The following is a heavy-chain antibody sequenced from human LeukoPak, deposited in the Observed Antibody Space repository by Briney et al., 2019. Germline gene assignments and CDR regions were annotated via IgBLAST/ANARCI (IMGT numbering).Heavy chain of an antibody. V-gene: IGHV4-4*02. CDR1: GDSIITSHW. J-gene: IGHJ4*02. Sequence: SGTLSLTCAVSGDSIITSHWWSWVRQPPGKGLEWIGEIYHRGNSNYNPSLKSRVSISVDTSKNQFSLKLSSVTAADTAVYYCANHYDFWSGYLDYWGQGTLVTVSS. CDR3: ANHYDFWSGYLDY. CDR2: IYHRGNS. D-gene: IGHD3-3*01.